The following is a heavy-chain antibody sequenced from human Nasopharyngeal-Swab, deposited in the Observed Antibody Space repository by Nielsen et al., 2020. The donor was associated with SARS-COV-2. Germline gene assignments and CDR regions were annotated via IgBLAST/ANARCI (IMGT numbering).Heavy chain of an antibody. Sequence: SEPLSPPCAAYGGSFSDYNWNWVRQPPGKGLEWIGQINHMGRTIYNLSLKSRVTISVDASKNQFSLRLISVTAADTAVYYCARGMPGYWGQGTLVTVSS. CDR1: GGSFSDYN. CDR3: ARGMPGY. CDR2: INHMGRT. D-gene: IGHD2-2*01. J-gene: IGHJ4*02. V-gene: IGHV4-34*01.